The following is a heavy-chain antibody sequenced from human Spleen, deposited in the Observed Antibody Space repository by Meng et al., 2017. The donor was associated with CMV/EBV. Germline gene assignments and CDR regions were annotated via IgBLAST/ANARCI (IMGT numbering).Heavy chain of an antibody. CDR2: IIPIFGTA. CDR1: GGTFSSYA. CDR3: ARGGDADWFDP. D-gene: IGHD3-16*01. J-gene: IGHJ5*02. V-gene: IGHV1-69*12. Sequence: QVPRVPSGAEVKKPGASVKVSCKASGGTFSSYAISWVRQAPGQGLEWMGGIIPIFGTANYAQKFQGRVTITADESTSTAYMELSSLRSEDTAVYYCARGGDADWFDPWGQGTLVTVSS.